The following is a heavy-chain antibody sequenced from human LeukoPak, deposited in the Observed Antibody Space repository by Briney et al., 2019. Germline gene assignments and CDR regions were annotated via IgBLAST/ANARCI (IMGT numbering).Heavy chain of an antibody. CDR1: GYPFTYYG. Sequence: ASVKVSCKASGYPFTYYGISWVRQAPGQGLDGMGWIRTYTGNTKSVQRFQRRVIMTADTSTSPACLELRSLRSDDTAVYCARDFWVRHSAPAPKDLWGQGTLVTVSS. J-gene: IGHJ5*02. CDR2: IRTYTGNT. CDR3: ARDFWVRHSAPAPKDL. V-gene: IGHV1-18*01. D-gene: IGHD2-2*01.